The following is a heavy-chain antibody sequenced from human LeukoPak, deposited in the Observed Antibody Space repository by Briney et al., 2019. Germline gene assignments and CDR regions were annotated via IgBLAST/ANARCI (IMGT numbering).Heavy chain of an antibody. CDR3: ARSSYSSSSSV. D-gene: IGHD6-6*01. Sequence: GGSLRLSCAVSGFTFSGFWMSWSRQAPGKGLEWVASINSDGSEGYYADVVKGRFTISRDNAKNSLYPQINSLRAEDTAAYYCARSSYSSSSSVWGQGTMVTVSS. J-gene: IGHJ3*01. V-gene: IGHV3-7*03. CDR2: INSDGSEG. CDR1: GFTFSGFW.